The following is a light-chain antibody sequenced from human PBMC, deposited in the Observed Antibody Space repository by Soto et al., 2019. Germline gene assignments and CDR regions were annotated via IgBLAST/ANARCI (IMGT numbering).Light chain of an antibody. J-gene: IGKJ1*01. CDR3: QQYGSSGT. Sequence: EIVMTQSPATLSVSPGERATLSCRASLSVSRNLAWYQQKPCQAPRLLIYGASNRATGIPDRFSGSGSGTDFTLTISRLEPEDFAVYYCQQYGSSGTFGQGTKVDI. V-gene: IGKV3-20*01. CDR2: GAS. CDR1: LSVSRN.